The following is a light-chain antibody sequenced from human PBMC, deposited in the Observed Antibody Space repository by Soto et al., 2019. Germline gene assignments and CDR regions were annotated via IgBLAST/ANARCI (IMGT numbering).Light chain of an antibody. CDR1: SSDVGAYNY. CDR3: SSSTTTTLV. V-gene: IGLV2-14*03. Sequence: QAVVTQPASVSGSPGQSITISCTGTSSDVGAYNYVSWYQHHPGKAPRLLIYDVSNRPSGVSGRFSASKSGNTASLTISGLHAEDEDDYYCSSSTTTTLVFGGGTKLTVL. CDR2: DVS. J-gene: IGLJ2*01.